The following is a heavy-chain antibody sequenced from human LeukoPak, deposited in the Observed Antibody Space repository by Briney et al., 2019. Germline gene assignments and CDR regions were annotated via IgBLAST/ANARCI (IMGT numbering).Heavy chain of an antibody. CDR2: ISGSGYYT. J-gene: IGHJ6*03. CDR3: AKDGSWGDYYFYFYMDV. CDR1: GSGFTFGNFA. D-gene: IGHD3-16*01. V-gene: IGHV3-23*01. Sequence: GGSLRLSCEASGSGFTFGNFALSWVRQAPGKGLEWLSGISGSGYYTYYADSVKGRFTISRDNSKNTLYIEMNSLRAEDTAVYYCAKDGSWGDYYFYFYMDVWGKGTTVTVSS.